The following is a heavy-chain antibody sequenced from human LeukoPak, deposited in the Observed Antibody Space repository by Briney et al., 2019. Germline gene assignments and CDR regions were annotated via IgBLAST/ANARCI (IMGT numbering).Heavy chain of an antibody. V-gene: IGHV3-53*01. CDR2: IYSGGST. D-gene: IGHD5-24*01. CDR1: GFTVSSNY. J-gene: IGHJ4*02. CDR3: AKDRGGYFSPSDY. Sequence: GGSLRLSCAASGFTVSSNYMSWVRQAPGKGLEWVSVIYSGGSTYYADSVKGRFTISRDNSKNTLYLQMNSLRAEDTAVYYCAKDRGGYFSPSDYWGQGTLVTVSS.